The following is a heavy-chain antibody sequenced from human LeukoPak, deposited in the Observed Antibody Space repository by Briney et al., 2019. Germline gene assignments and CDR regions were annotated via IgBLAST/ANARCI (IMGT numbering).Heavy chain of an antibody. J-gene: IGHJ3*02. D-gene: IGHD4-23*01. CDR1: GYTFTDYY. CDR3: ARPLRDDYGGGGAFDI. Sequence: ASVKVSCKASGYTFTDYYIHWVRQAPGEGLEWLGWINPKSGGTKYAQKFQDWVTMTRDTSISTTYMELSRLRSDDTAVYYCARPLRDDYGGGGAFDIWGQGTMVTVSS. CDR2: INPKSGGT. V-gene: IGHV1-2*04.